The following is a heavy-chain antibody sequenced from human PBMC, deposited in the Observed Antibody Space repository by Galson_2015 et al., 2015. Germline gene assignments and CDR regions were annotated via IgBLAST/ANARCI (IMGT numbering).Heavy chain of an antibody. CDR3: AIRADWNDGVYASDI. J-gene: IGHJ3*02. CDR2: IYYSGST. D-gene: IGHD1-1*01. V-gene: IGHV4-31*01. Sequence: TLSLTCTVSSRSISSGGYYWSWIRQHPGRGLEWIGYIYYSGSTYYHPYLKSLFTISVDKSKNQFSLKLSSVTAADTAVYYCAIRADWNDGVYASDIWGQGTMVTVSS. CDR1: SRSISSGGYY.